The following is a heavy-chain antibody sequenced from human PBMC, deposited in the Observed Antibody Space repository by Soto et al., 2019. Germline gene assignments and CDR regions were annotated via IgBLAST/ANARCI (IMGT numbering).Heavy chain of an antibody. D-gene: IGHD6-19*01. J-gene: IGHJ4*02. Sequence: QVQLQESGPGLVKPSETXSXTCTVSGGSIIXXXXXXXXXSPEKGLEWIGYIHHSGSTLYNPSLNNRATVSLDRSNNQFSLKLTSVTAADTALYYCAREVRSNTGWYWDYWGQGTLVTVSS. CDR2: IHHSGST. V-gene: IGHV4-59*01. CDR1: GGSIIXXX. CDR3: AREVRSNTGWYWDY.